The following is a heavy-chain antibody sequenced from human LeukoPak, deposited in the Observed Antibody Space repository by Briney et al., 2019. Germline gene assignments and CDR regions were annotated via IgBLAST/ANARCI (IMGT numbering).Heavy chain of an antibody. V-gene: IGHV4/OR15-8*01. Sequence: SETLSLTCDVSGGSIMTTNWWSWIRQPPGKGLEWIGEINHSGSTNYNPSLKSRVTISVDTSKNQFSLKLSSVTAADTAVYYCARGTMTTVTYYFDYWGQGTLVTVSS. CDR3: ARGTMTTVTYYFDY. J-gene: IGHJ4*02. CDR2: INHSGST. CDR1: GGSIMTTNW. D-gene: IGHD4-17*01.